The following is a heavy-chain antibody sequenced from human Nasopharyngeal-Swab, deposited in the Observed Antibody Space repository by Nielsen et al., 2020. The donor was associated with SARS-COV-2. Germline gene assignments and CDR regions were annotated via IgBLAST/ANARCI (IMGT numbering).Heavy chain of an antibody. J-gene: IGHJ4*02. V-gene: IGHV3-11*04. D-gene: IGHD2-21*02. CDR1: GFTFSDYY. Sequence: GESLKISCAASGFTFSDYYMSWIRQAPGKGLEWVSYISSSGSTIYYADSVKGRFTLSRDNAKNSLYLQMNSLRAEDTAVYYCARGQIVVVTAPYYFDYWGQGTLVTVSS. CDR2: ISSSGSTI. CDR3: ARGQIVVVTAPYYFDY.